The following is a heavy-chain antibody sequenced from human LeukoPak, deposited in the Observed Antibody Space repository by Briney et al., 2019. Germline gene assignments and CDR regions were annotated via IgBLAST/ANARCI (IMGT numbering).Heavy chain of an antibody. D-gene: IGHD3-10*01. J-gene: IGHJ4*02. Sequence: PSETLSLTCTVSGGSISSSSYYWGWIRQPPGKGLEWIGSIYYSGSTYYNPSLKSRVTISVDTSKNQFSLKLSSVTAADTAVYYCARDLKGRFLQPYYFDYWGQGTLVTVSS. V-gene: IGHV4-39*07. CDR3: ARDLKGRFLQPYYFDY. CDR2: IYYSGST. CDR1: GGSISSSSYY.